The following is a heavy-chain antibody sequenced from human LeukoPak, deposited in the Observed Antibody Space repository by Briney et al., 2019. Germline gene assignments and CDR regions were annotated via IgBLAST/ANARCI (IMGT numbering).Heavy chain of an antibody. D-gene: IGHD2-15*01. CDR1: GYTFTSYG. J-gene: IGHJ6*03. V-gene: IGHV1-18*01. CDR3: ARDEGYCSGGSCYHYYYYMDA. CDR2: ISAYNGNT. Sequence: ASVKVSCKASGYTFTSYGISWVRQAPGQGLEWMGWISAYNGNTNYAQKLQGRVTMTTDTSTSTAYMELSRLRSDDTAVYYCARDEGYCSGGSCYHYYYYMDAWGKGTTVTVSS.